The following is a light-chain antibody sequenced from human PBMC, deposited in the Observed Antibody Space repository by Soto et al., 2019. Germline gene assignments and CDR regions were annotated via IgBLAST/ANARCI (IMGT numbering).Light chain of an antibody. Sequence: DVQITTTPSSLSASVGETITITCRASQTIATYLNWFQHKSGRAPKLLIYTSSSVNSGVSSRFRGSGSGTDFTLTINDVQPEDSATYYCQQSYSSLVTFGAGTKVDIK. J-gene: IGKJ4*01. CDR1: QTIATY. CDR3: QQSYSSLVT. V-gene: IGKV1-39*01. CDR2: TSS.